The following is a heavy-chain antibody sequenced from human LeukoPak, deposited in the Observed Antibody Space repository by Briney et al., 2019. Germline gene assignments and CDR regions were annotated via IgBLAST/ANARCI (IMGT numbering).Heavy chain of an antibody. CDR2: IYYSGST. J-gene: IGHJ4*02. CDR1: GGSISSYY. V-gene: IGHV4-59*08. D-gene: IGHD3-9*01. CDR3: ARGSPNYDILTGYYGSTGGFDY. Sequence: SETLSLTCTVSGGSISSYYWSWIQQPRGKGLEWIGYIYYSGSTNYNPSLKSRVTISVDTSKNQFSLKLSSVTAADTAVYYCARGSPNYDILTGYYGSTGGFDYWGQGTLVTVSS.